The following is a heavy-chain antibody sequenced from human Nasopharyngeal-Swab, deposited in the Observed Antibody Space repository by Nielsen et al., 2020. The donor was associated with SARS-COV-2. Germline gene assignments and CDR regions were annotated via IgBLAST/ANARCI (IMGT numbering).Heavy chain of an antibody. CDR2: INPDSGGT. D-gene: IGHD1-20*01. CDR3: ARGGNNWNDY. Sequence: SVTVSCKSSGYTFTGYYIHWLRQAPGHGLQWMGRINPDSGGTNSAQQFQGRVTMTRDTSISTAYMELSRLRSDDTAVYYCARGGNNWNDYWGQGTLVTVSS. J-gene: IGHJ4*02. CDR1: GYTFTGYY. V-gene: IGHV1-2*06.